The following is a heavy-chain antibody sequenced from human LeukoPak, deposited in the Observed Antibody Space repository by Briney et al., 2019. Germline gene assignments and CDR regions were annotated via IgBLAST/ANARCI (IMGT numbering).Heavy chain of an antibody. D-gene: IGHD3-22*01. CDR3: ARARYYYDSSGYPGY. Sequence: GGSLRLSCAASGFTFSTYNMNWVRQAPGKGLKWVSSINSRSSNIYYADSVKGRFTISRDNAKNSLYLQMNSLRAEDTAVYYCARARYYYDSSGYPGYWGQGTLVTVSS. CDR2: INSRSSNI. J-gene: IGHJ4*02. CDR1: GFTFSTYN. V-gene: IGHV3-21*01.